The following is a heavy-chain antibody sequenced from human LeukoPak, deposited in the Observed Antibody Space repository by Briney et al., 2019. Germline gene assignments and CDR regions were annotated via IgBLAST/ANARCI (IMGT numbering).Heavy chain of an antibody. Sequence: SVKVPCKASGGTFSSYAISWVRQAPGQGLEWMGGIIPIFGTANYAQKFQGRVTITTDESTSTAYMELSSLRSEDTAVYYCAGRERNTDAEYFQHWGQGTLVTVSS. CDR2: IIPIFGTA. J-gene: IGHJ1*01. D-gene: IGHD1-1*01. CDR1: GGTFSSYA. CDR3: AGRERNTDAEYFQH. V-gene: IGHV1-69*05.